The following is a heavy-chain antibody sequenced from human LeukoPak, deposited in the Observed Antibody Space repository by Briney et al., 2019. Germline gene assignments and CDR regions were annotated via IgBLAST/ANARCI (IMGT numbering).Heavy chain of an antibody. CDR1: GFTFSSYE. CDR3: ARGGVLTPDY. D-gene: IGHD1-1*01. J-gene: IGHJ4*02. CDR2: ISSSGSTI. Sequence: PGGSLRLSCAASGFTFSSYEMNWVRQAPGKGLEWVSYISSSGSTIYYADSVKGRFTISRDNSKNTLYLQMNSLRAEDTAVYYCARGGVLTPDYWGQGTLVTVSS. V-gene: IGHV3-48*03.